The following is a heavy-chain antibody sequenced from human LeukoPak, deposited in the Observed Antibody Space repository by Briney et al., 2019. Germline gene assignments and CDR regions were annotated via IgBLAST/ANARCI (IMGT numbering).Heavy chain of an antibody. J-gene: IGHJ3*02. Sequence: GGSLRLSCAASGFTFSSYWTTWVRQAPGKGLECVANIKQDGSEEYYVDSVKGRFTTSRDNAKNSLYLQMNSLRAEDTAVYYCATYWRYFDWLLSDIWGQGTMVTVSS. V-gene: IGHV3-7*05. CDR3: ATYWRYFDWLLSDI. CDR2: IKQDGSEE. D-gene: IGHD3-9*01. CDR1: GFTFSSYW.